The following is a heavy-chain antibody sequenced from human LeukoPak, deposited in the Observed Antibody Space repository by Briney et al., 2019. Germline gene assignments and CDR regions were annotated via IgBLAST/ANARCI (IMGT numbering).Heavy chain of an antibody. J-gene: IGHJ4*02. Sequence: PSETLSLTCTVSGGSISSSSYYWGWIRQPPGKGLEWIGNIYYSGSTNYNPSLKSRVTISVDTSKNQFSLKLSSVTAADTAVYYCARGSPYSSSGNYWGQGTLVTVSS. CDR3: ARGSPYSSSGNY. V-gene: IGHV4-39*07. CDR1: GGSISSSSYY. CDR2: IYYSGST. D-gene: IGHD6-6*01.